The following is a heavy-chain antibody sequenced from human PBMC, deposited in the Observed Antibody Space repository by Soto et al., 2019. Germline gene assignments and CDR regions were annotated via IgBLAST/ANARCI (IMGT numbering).Heavy chain of an antibody. CDR2: ISGSGDST. J-gene: IGHJ4*02. CDR3: ATIIITAATTFY. V-gene: IGHV3-23*01. D-gene: IGHD6-25*01. Sequence: EVQLLESGGGLVQPGGSLRLSCAASGITFTAYAMSWVRQAPGKGLEWVSSISGSGDSTYYADSVKGRLTISRDNSKNTLYLKMNSLRTEDTAVYYCATIIITAATTFYWGQGTLVTVSS. CDR1: GITFTAYA.